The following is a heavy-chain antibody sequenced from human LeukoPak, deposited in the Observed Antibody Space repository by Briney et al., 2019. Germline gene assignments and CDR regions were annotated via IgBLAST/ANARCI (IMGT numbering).Heavy chain of an antibody. CDR1: GYTFTSYA. CDR3: ARAPYDKGSDY. D-gene: IGHD3-9*01. Sequence: GASVKVSCKASGYTFTSYAMHWVRQAPGQGLEWMGWINPNSGGTNYAQKFQGRVTITRNTSISTAYMELSSLRSEDTAVYYCARAPYDKGSDYWGQGTLVTVSS. V-gene: IGHV1-8*03. J-gene: IGHJ4*02. CDR2: INPNSGGT.